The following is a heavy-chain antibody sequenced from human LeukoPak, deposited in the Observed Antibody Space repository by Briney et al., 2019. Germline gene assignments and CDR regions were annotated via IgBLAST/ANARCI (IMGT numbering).Heavy chain of an antibody. CDR2: TYYSGST. J-gene: IGHJ4*02. CDR1: GGSISSHY. CDR3: ARGSTADVVDY. V-gene: IGHV4-59*11. Sequence: SETLSLTCTVSGGSISSHYWSWIRQPPGKGLEWIGYTYYSGSTNYNPSLKSRVTISVDPSKNQLSLKLSSVTAADTAVYYFARGSTADVVDYWGQGTLVTVSS. D-gene: IGHD1-26*01.